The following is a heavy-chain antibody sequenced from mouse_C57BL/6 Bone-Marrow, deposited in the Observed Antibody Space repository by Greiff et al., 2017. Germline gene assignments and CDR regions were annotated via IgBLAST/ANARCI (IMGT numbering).Heavy chain of an antibody. J-gene: IGHJ2*01. Sequence: EVKLVESGGDLVKPGGSLKLSCAASGFTFSSYGMSWVRQTPDKRLEWVATISSGGSYTYYPDSVKGRFTISRDNAKNTLNLQMSSLKSEDTAMYYCASRRGYFDYWGQGTTLTGSS. CDR3: ASRRGYFDY. CDR2: ISSGGSYT. CDR1: GFTFSSYG. V-gene: IGHV5-6*02.